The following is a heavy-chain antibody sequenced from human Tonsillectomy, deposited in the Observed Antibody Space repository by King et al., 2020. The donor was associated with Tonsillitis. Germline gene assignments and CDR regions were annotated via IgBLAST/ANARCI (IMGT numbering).Heavy chain of an antibody. CDR3: ARVTCSGGSCQYYYYGMDV. CDR2: IKEDGSDK. D-gene: IGHD2-15*01. Sequence: QLVQSGGGLVQPGESLRLSCAASGFSFSTYWMSWVRQAPEKGQEWVANIKEDGSDKYYVDSVKGRFTVSRDNAENSLYLQMNSLRVEDTAMYYCARVTCSGGSCQYYYYGMDVWGQGTTVTVSS. J-gene: IGHJ6*02. CDR1: GFSFSTYW. V-gene: IGHV3-7*04.